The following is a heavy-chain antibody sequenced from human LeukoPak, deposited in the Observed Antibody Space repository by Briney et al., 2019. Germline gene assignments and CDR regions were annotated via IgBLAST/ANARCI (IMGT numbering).Heavy chain of an antibody. CDR1: GGSISSSSYY. Sequence: PSETLSLTCTVSGGSISSSSYYWGWIRQPPGKGLEWIGEINHSGSTNYNPSLKSRVTISVDTSKNLFSLKLSSVTAADTAVYYCARGGITMIVVGHDYWGQGTLVTVSS. V-gene: IGHV4-39*07. CDR3: ARGGITMIVVGHDY. J-gene: IGHJ4*02. D-gene: IGHD3-22*01. CDR2: INHSGST.